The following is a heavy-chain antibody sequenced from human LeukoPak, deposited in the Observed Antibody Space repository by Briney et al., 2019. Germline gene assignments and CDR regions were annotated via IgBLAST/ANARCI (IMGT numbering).Heavy chain of an antibody. Sequence: PSETLSLTCTVSGGSISSYYWSWIRRPPGKGLEWIGYIYYSGSTNYNPSLKSRVTISVDTSKNQFSLKLSSVTAADTAVYYCASLQYYYDSSGYYGMDVWGQGTTVTVSS. J-gene: IGHJ6*02. CDR3: ASLQYYYDSSGYYGMDV. CDR2: IYYSGST. D-gene: IGHD3-22*01. CDR1: GGSISSYY. V-gene: IGHV4-59*01.